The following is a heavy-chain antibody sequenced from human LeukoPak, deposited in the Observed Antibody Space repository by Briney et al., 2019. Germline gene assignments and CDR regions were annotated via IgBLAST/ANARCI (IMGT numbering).Heavy chain of an antibody. CDR3: ARGATYQLLYDCDY. V-gene: IGHV1-2*02. D-gene: IGHD2-2*02. Sequence: ASVKVSCKASGYTFTGYYMHWVRQAPGQGLEWMGWINPNSGGTNYAQKFQGRVTMTRATSISTTYMELSSLRSDDTAVYYGARGATYQLLYDCDYWGQGTLVTVSS. CDR1: GYTFTGYY. CDR2: INPNSGGT. J-gene: IGHJ4*02.